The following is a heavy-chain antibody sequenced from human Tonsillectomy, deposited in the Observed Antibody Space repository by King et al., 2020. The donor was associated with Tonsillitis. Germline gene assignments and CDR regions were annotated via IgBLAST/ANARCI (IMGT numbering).Heavy chain of an antibody. CDR2: INGSGSTI. J-gene: IGHJ4*02. CDR3: ARINYYDRGDHFDF. V-gene: IGHV3-48*01. D-gene: IGHD3-22*01. CDR1: GFTFSTYT. Sequence: VQLVESGGGLVRPGGSLKLSCVASGFTFSTYTMNWVRQAPGKGLEWISDINGSGSTINYADSVKGRFTITRDNAKNSLFLQMNSLRAEDTAVYFCARINYYDRGDHFDFWGQGTLVTVPS.